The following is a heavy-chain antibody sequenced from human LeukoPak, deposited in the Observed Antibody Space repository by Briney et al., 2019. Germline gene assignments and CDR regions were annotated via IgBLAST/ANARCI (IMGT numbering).Heavy chain of an antibody. D-gene: IGHD6-19*01. CDR1: GFPFTRYD. J-gene: IGHJ6*02. Sequence: ASVKVSCKASGFPFTRYDINWVRQATGQGLEWVGWMNPNSGNRGHAQKFQGRVTMTTDTSISTAYMELSSLRSEDTAVYYCVRYIAVADRSYNYYGMDVWGQGTTVTVSS. V-gene: IGHV1-8*01. CDR2: MNPNSGNR. CDR3: VRYIAVADRSYNYYGMDV.